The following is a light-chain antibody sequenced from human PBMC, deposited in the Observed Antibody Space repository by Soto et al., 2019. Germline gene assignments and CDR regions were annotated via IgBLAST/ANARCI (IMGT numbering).Light chain of an antibody. J-gene: IGKJ2*01. CDR3: QHYGGSPAYT. CDR1: QSLSREF. CDR2: QTS. Sequence: EIILTQSPGTLSLSPGERATLSCRGSQSLSREFLAWYQQKPGQAPRLLMYQTSSRASGAPDRFSGSGSWRDFTLTIIGRVPADSAVYYCQHYGGSPAYTFGQGTKLEI. V-gene: IGKV3-20*01.